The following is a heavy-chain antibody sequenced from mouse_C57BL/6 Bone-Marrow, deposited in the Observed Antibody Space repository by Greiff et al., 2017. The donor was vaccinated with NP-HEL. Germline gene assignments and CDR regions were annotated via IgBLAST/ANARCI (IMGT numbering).Heavy chain of an antibody. CDR2: IYPRSGNT. J-gene: IGHJ2*01. Sequence: QVQLKESGAELARPGASVKLSCKASGYTFTSYGISWVKQRTGQGLEWIGEIYPRSGNTYYNAKFKGKATLTADKSSSTAYMELRSLTCKDSAVYFCARRGELRRDYWGQGTTLTVSA. D-gene: IGHD2-12*01. V-gene: IGHV1-81*01. CDR1: GYTFTSYG. CDR3: ARRGELRRDY.